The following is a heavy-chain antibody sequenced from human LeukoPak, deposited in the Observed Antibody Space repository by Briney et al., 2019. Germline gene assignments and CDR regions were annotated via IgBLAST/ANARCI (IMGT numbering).Heavy chain of an antibody. D-gene: IGHD3-3*01. J-gene: IGHJ6*04. CDR2: INHSGST. Sequence: SETLSLTCAVYGGSFSGYYWSWIRQPPGKGLEWIGEINHSGSTNYNPSLKSRVTISVDTSKNQFSLKLSSVTAADTAVYYCASQTPPGYYDFWSQMDVWGKGTTVTVSS. CDR1: GGSFSGYY. CDR3: ASQTPPGYYDFWSQMDV. V-gene: IGHV4-34*01.